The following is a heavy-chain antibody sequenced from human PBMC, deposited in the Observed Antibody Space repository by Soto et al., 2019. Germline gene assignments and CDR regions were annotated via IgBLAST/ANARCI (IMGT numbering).Heavy chain of an antibody. CDR2: IYTSGST. CDR1: GGSISSYY. D-gene: IGHD6-13*01. J-gene: IGHJ4*02. CDR3: ARDKRFGVAAAGAFVDY. V-gene: IGHV4-4*07. Sequence: TLSLTCTVSGGSISSYYWSWIRRPAGKGLEWIGRIYTSGSTNYSPSLKSRVTMSVDTSKNQFSLKLSSVTAADTAVYYCARDKRFGVAAAGAFVDYWGQGTLVTVSS.